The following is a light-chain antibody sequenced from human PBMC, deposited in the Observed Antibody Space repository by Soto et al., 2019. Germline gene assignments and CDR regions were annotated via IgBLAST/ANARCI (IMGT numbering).Light chain of an antibody. J-gene: IGKJ1*01. CDR2: GAS. Sequence: GERATLSCRASQSVSSSYLAWYQQKPGQAPRLLIYGASSRATGIPDRFSGSGSGTDFTLTISRLEPEDFAVYYCQQYGSSPWTFGQGTKV. CDR3: QQYGSSPWT. V-gene: IGKV3-20*01. CDR1: QSVSSSY.